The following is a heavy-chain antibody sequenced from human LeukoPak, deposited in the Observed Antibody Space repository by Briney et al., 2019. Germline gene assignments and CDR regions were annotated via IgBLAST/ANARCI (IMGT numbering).Heavy chain of an antibody. Sequence: GGSLRLSCAASGFTVSSNYMSWVRQAPGKGLEWVSVIYSGGSTYYADSVKGRFTISRDNSKNSLYLQMNSLRAEDTAVYYCARAIYPNFYYYYMDVWGKGTTVTVSS. J-gene: IGHJ6*03. CDR3: ARAIYPNFYYYYMDV. V-gene: IGHV3-53*01. D-gene: IGHD2-21*01. CDR2: IYSGGST. CDR1: GFTVSSNY.